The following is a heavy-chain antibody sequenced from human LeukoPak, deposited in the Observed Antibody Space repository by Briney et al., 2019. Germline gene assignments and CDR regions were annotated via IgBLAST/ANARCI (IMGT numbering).Heavy chain of an antibody. CDR2: INPNSGGT. CDR3: ARQDRYCSGGSCYSALTRYYYYGMDV. J-gene: IGHJ6*02. Sequence: ASVKVSCKASGYTFTGYYMHWVRQAPGQGLEWMGWINPNSGGTNYAQKFQGRATMTRDTSISTAYMELSGLRSDDTAVYYCARQDRYCSGGSCYSALTRYYYYGMDVWGQGTTVTVSS. V-gene: IGHV1-2*02. D-gene: IGHD2-15*01. CDR1: GYTFTGYY.